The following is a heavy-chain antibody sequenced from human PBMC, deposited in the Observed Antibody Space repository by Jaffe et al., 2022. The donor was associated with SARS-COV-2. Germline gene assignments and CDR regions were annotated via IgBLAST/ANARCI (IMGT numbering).Heavy chain of an antibody. D-gene: IGHD2-21*02. V-gene: IGHV3-23*04. CDR2: ISGFNGDYI. Sequence: QLVESGGGLVQPGGSLRLSCEASGFTFTTDAMSWVRQAPGKGPEWVSSISGFNGDYIQYADSVKGRFTISRDNSKNTLYLHMYSLGAEDTALYYCAKSVVAAVPNYYYHYYMDAWGKGTSVTVSS. CDR1: GFTFTTDA. J-gene: IGHJ6*03. CDR3: AKSVVAAVPNYYYHYYMDA.